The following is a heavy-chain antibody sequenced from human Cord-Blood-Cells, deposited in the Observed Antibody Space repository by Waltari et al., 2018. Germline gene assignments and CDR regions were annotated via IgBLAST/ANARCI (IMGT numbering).Heavy chain of an antibody. CDR1: GGSFSGYY. CDR2: INHSGST. CDR3: ARTTSIAARDAFDI. Sequence: QVQLQQWGAGLLKPSETLSLTCAVYGGSFSGYYWSWIRQPPGKGLEWIGEINHSGSTNYNPSLKSRVTISVDTSKNQFSLKLSSVTAADTAVYYCARTTSIAARDAFDIWGQGTMVTVSS. D-gene: IGHD6-6*01. V-gene: IGHV4-34*01. J-gene: IGHJ3*02.